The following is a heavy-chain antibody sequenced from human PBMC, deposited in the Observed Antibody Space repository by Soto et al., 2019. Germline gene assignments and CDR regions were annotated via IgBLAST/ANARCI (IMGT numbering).Heavy chain of an antibody. J-gene: IGHJ6*02. CDR3: AKDIVPDRPYYYGMDV. CDR1: GFTFSSYG. Sequence: GSLRLSCAASGFTFSSYGMHGVLQSPGKGLEWVAVISYDGSNKYYADSVKGRFTISRDNSKNTLYLQMNSLRAEDTAVYYCAKDIVPDRPYYYGMDVWGQGTTVTVSS. V-gene: IGHV3-30*18. D-gene: IGHD2-2*01. CDR2: ISYDGSNK.